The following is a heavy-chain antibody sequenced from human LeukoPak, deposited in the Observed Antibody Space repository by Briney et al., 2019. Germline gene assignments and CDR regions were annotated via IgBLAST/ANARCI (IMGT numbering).Heavy chain of an antibody. CDR1: GFTFSSYS. V-gene: IGHV3-21*04. Sequence: GGSLRLSCAASGFTFSSYSMNWVRQAPGKGLEWVSSISSSSSYIYYADSVKGRFTISRDNAKNSLYLQMNSLRAEDTAVYYCAKESGSTCCRALGVWGQGTMVTVSS. D-gene: IGHD6-13*01. J-gene: IGHJ3*01. CDR3: AKESGSTCCRALGV. CDR2: ISSSSSYI.